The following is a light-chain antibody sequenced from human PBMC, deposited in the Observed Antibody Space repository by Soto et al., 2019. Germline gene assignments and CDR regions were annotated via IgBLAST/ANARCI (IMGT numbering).Light chain of an antibody. V-gene: IGLV2-11*01. Sequence: QSVLTQPPSASGSPGQSVTISCTGTSSDVGAYIFVSWYQQHPGKAPKLIIYDVTEWPSGVPDRFSGSKSGNTASLTISGLQAEDEADYYCCSYAGAYTLVFGGGTKLTVL. CDR1: SSDVGAYIF. CDR3: CSYAGAYTLV. J-gene: IGLJ2*01. CDR2: DVT.